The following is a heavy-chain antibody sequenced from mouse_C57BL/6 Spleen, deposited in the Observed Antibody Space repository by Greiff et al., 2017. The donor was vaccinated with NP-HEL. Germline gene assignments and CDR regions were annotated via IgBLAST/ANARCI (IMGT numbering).Heavy chain of an antibody. CDR2: ISYSGST. J-gene: IGHJ1*03. V-gene: IGHV3-1*01. CDR3: ARGSYGSSYYWYFDV. D-gene: IGHD1-1*01. CDR1: GYSITSGYD. Sequence: EVKLLESGPGMVKPSQSLSLTCTVTGYSITSGYDWHWIRHFPGNKLEWMGYISYSGSTNYNPSLKSRISITHDTSKNHFFLKLNSVTTEDTATYYCARGSYGSSYYWYFDVWGTGTTVTVSS.